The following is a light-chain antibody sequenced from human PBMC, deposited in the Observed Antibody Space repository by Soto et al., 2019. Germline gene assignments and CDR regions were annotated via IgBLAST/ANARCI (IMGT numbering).Light chain of an antibody. J-gene: IGKJ1*01. CDR1: QSISDS. Sequence: DIQMTQSPSTLSASVGDRVTITCRASQSISDSLAWYQQKPGKAPDLLISDVSSLERGVASRFSGSGSGTEFTLTISSMRPDDFATYYCQQYHGYSRTFGQGTKVEI. CDR3: QQYHGYSRT. V-gene: IGKV1-5*01. CDR2: DVS.